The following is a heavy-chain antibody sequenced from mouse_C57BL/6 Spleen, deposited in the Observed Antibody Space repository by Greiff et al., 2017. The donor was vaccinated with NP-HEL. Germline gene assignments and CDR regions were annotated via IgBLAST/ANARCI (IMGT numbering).Heavy chain of an antibody. CDR3: ARSITTGVFDY. J-gene: IGHJ2*01. V-gene: IGHV1-80*01. D-gene: IGHD1-1*01. CDR2: IYPGDGDT. CDR1: GYAFSSYW. Sequence: VKLVESGAELVKPGASVKISCKASGYAFSSYWMNWVKQRPGKGLEWIGQIYPGDGDTNYNGKFKGKATLTADKSSSTAYMQLSSLTSEDSAVYFCARSITTGVFDYWGQGTTLTVSS.